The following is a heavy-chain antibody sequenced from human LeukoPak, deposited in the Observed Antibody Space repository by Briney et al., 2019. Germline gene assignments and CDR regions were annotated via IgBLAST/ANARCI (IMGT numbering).Heavy chain of an antibody. V-gene: IGHV4-4*07. D-gene: IGHD3-3*01. CDR2: IYTSGGT. J-gene: IGHJ4*02. Sequence: PSETLSLTCTVSGGSISSYYWSWIRQPAGKGLEWIGRIYTSGGTNYNPSLKSRVTMSVDTSKSQFSLKLSSVTAADTAVYYCARDRWWYDRFLGWQAFDYWGQGTLVTVSS. CDR1: GGSISSYY. CDR3: ARDRWWYDRFLGWQAFDY.